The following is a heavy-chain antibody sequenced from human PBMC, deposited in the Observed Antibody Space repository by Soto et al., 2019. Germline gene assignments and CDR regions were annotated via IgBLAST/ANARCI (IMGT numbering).Heavy chain of an antibody. J-gene: IGHJ1*01. CDR3: ARVVGITIFGMVISGPVQH. CDR1: GGSFSGYY. CDR2: INHSGST. Sequence: SETLSLTCAVYGGSFSGYYWSWIRQPPGKGLEWIGEINHSGSTNYNPSLKSRVTISVDTSKNQFSLKLSSVTAADTAVYYCARVVGITIFGMVISGPVQHWGQGTLVTVSS. D-gene: IGHD3-3*01. V-gene: IGHV4-34*01.